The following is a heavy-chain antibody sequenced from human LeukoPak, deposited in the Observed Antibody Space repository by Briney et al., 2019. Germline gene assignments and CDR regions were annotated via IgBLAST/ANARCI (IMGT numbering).Heavy chain of an antibody. J-gene: IGHJ4*02. CDR2: ISVGGGST. CDR3: AKGRGYTYGFDY. CDR1: GFTFSSYA. Sequence: GGSLRLSCAASGFTFSSYAMSWVRQAPGKGLEWVSTISVGGGSTNYADSVKGRFTISKDNSKNTLYLQMNSLRAEDTAVYYCAKGRGYTYGFDYWGQGTLVTVSS. D-gene: IGHD5-18*01. V-gene: IGHV3-23*01.